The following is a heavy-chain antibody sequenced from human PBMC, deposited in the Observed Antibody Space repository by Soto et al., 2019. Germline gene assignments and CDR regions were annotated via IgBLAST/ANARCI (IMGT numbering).Heavy chain of an antibody. CDR3: SRADSAYIWDYTRGFDY. V-gene: IGHV1-69*13. CDR2: IIPIVGTA. J-gene: IGHJ4*02. CDR1: GGTSRSYA. D-gene: IGHD1-7*01. Sequence: SVKVSCKDFGGTSRSYAISWVRQAPGKGLEWMGGIIPIVGTANYAQKFQGRVTSTADESTSTADMELSSLRSEDTAVYYFSRADSAYIWDYTRGFDYWGQGTLVT.